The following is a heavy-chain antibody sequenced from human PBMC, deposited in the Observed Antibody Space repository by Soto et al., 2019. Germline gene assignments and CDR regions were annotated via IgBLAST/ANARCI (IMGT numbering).Heavy chain of an antibody. CDR1: WRSIGKDWLG. V-gene: IGHV4-61*10. Sequence: LQVLTVTWAVWWRSIGKDWLGCGWIRESAGMGLEWIGHIYYRTTTTYNPSLNSRVNISVDKSKNQFSLQLNSVTSADTAVYYCARDYRGYTYGYAFDVWGQGTMVTVSS. J-gene: IGHJ3*01. CDR3: ARDYRGYTYGYAFDV. D-gene: IGHD5-18*01. CDR2: IYYRTTT.